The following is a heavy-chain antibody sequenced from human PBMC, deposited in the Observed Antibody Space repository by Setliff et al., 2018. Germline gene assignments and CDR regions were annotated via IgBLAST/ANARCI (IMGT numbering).Heavy chain of an antibody. D-gene: IGHD6-13*01. Sequence: ASETLSLTCTVSGGSISSSSYFWGWIRQPPGKGLEWIGSMSYTGSTYYNPSLKSRVTISVDTSRNQFSLKLSSVTAADTAVYYCARHTESYSSSWHVSAEYFQHWGQGTLVTVSS. V-gene: IGHV4-39*01. J-gene: IGHJ1*01. CDR1: GGSISSSSYF. CDR3: ARHTESYSSSWHVSAEYFQH. CDR2: MSYTGST.